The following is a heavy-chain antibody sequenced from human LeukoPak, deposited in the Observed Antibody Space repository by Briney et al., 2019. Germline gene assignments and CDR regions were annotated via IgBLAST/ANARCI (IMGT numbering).Heavy chain of an antibody. J-gene: IGHJ5*02. CDR3: ARVGRGCSSIRCYWEDWFDP. CDR1: GYTFTNYG. V-gene: IGHV1-18*01. Sequence: GASVKVSCKASGYTFTNYGITWIREAPGQGPEWLGWISGYNANAHYAQNVQGRVTLTTDTSTNTAYMELGGLTSDDTAMYYCARVGRGCSSIRCYWEDWFDPWGQGTLVIVSS. D-gene: IGHD2-2*01. CDR2: ISGYNANA.